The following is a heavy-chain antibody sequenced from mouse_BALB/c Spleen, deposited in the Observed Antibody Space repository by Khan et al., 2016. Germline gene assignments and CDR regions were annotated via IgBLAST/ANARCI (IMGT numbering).Heavy chain of an antibody. Sequence: QVQLKQSGAELVKPGASVKLSCKASGYTFTEYIIHWVKQRSGQGLEWIGWFYPGSGSTKYNEKFKDKATLTADKSSSTVYMELSRLTSEDSAVDFCSSHEGSSMITTVYFDYWGQGTTLTVSS. D-gene: IGHD2-4*01. V-gene: IGHV1-62-2*01. CDR2: FYPGSGST. J-gene: IGHJ2*01. CDR1: GYTFTEYI. CDR3: SSHEGSSMITTVYFDY.